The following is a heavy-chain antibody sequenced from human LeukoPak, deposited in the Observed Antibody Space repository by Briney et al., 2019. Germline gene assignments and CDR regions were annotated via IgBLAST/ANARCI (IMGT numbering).Heavy chain of an antibody. D-gene: IGHD3-10*01. CDR2: INHSGST. J-gene: IGHJ4*02. CDR1: GGSFSGYY. V-gene: IGHV4-34*01. Sequence: PSETLSLTCAVYGGSFSGYYWSWIRQPPGKGLEWIGEINHSGSTNYNPSLKSRVTISVDTSKNQFSLKLSSVTAADTAVYYCARHSRYCGSGSYFYWGQGTLVTVSS. CDR3: ARHSRYCGSGSYFY.